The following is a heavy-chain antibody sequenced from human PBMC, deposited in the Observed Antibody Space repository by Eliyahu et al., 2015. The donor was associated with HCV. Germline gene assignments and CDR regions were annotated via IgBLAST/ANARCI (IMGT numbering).Heavy chain of an antibody. D-gene: IGHD3-22*01. V-gene: IGHV1-69*01. Sequence: LEWMGGIIPMFGTANYAQKFQGRVTITADESTSTAYMELSSLRSEDTAMYYCARGPETKSSYYYNYWGQGTLVTVSS. CDR2: IIPMFGTA. J-gene: IGHJ4*02. CDR3: ARGPETKSSYYYNY.